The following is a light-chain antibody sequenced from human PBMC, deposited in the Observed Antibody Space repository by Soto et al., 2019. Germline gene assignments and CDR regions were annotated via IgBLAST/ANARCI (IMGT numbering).Light chain of an antibody. Sequence: EIVLTQSPGTLSLSPGERATLSCRASQSVSSSYLAWYQQKPGQAPRLLIYGASSRATGIPDRFRGSGSGTDFTLTIIRLEPEDFAVYYCQQYGSSPVTFGQGTRLEIK. CDR1: QSVSSSY. V-gene: IGKV3-20*01. J-gene: IGKJ5*01. CDR3: QQYGSSPVT. CDR2: GAS.